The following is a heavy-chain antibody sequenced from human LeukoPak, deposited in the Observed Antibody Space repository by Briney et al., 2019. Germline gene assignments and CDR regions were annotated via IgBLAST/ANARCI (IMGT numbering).Heavy chain of an antibody. D-gene: IGHD6-13*01. Sequence: PSETLSLTCTVSGGSISSYYWSWIRQPPGKGLEWIGYIYYSGSTNYNPSLKSRVTISVDTSKNQFSLKLSSVTAADTAVYYCAREIHSSSWYDYFDYWGQGTLVTVSS. V-gene: IGHV4-59*01. CDR3: AREIHSSSWYDYFDY. CDR2: IYYSGST. CDR1: GGSISSYY. J-gene: IGHJ4*02.